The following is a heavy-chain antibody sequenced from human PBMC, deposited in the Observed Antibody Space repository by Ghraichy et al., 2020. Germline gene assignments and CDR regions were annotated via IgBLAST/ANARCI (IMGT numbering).Heavy chain of an antibody. CDR1: GFTFSSYD. V-gene: IGHV3-21*01. J-gene: IGHJ3*02. Sequence: GESLNISCAASGFTFSSYDMNWVRQAPGKGLEWVSYISTSSSYIYYADSVQGRFTISRDNAKNSLYLQMSSLRAEDTAVYYCARDPGYCSSGRCFNDAFDIWGQGTVVTVSS. CDR2: ISTSSSYI. CDR3: ARDPGYCSSGRCFNDAFDI. D-gene: IGHD2-15*01.